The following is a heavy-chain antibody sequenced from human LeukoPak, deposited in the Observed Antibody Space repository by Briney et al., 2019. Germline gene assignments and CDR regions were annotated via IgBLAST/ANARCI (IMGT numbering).Heavy chain of an antibody. CDR2: ISAYNGNT. D-gene: IGHD3-9*01. CDR1: GYTFTSYG. Sequence: ASVKVSCKASGYTFTSYGISWVRQAPGQGLEWMGWISAYNGNTNYAQKLQDRVTMTTDTSTSTAYMELRSLRSDDTAVYYCARNSIHYDILTGYYSGDAFDIWGQGTMVTVSS. V-gene: IGHV1-18*01. J-gene: IGHJ3*02. CDR3: ARNSIHYDILTGYYSGDAFDI.